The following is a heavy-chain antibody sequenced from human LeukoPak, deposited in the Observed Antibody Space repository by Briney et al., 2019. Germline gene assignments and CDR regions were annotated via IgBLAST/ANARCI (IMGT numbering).Heavy chain of an antibody. CDR3: ARSLFRNSGRYYDY. V-gene: IGHV4-59*01. CDR1: GYSIISYY. Sequence: KPSETLSLTCSVSGYSIISYYWSWIRQPPGKGLEWIGDISYRGSTNYNPSLKSRVTISVATSKTHFSLRLTSVTAADTAVYFCARSLFRNSGRYYDYWGQGTLVTVSS. J-gene: IGHJ4*02. D-gene: IGHD1-26*01. CDR2: ISYRGST.